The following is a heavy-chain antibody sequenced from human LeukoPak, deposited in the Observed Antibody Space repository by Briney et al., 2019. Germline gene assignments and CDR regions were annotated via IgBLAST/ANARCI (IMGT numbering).Heavy chain of an antibody. V-gene: IGHV1-24*01. CDR3: ALVHRGY. D-gene: IGHD3-10*01. J-gene: IGHJ4*02. Sequence: ASVKVSCKASGYTFTSYYMHWVRQAPGKGLEWMGGFDPEDGETIYAQKFQGRVTMTEDTSTDTAYMELSSLRSEDTAVYYCALVHRGYWGQGTLVTVSS. CDR2: FDPEDGET. CDR1: GYTFTSYY.